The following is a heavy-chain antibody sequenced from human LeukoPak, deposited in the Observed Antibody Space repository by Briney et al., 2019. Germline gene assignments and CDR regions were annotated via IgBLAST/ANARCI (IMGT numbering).Heavy chain of an antibody. V-gene: IGHV4-4*07. CDR2: IYTSGST. D-gene: IGHD2-15*01. CDR1: GGSISSYY. J-gene: IGHJ4*02. CDR3: AREYCSGGSCYSGNFDY. Sequence: PSETLSLTCTVSGGSISSYYWSWIRQPAGKGLEWIGRIYTSGSTNYNPSLKSRVTMSVDTSKNQFSLKLSSVTAADTAVDYCAREYCSGGSCYSGNFDYWGQGTLVTVSS.